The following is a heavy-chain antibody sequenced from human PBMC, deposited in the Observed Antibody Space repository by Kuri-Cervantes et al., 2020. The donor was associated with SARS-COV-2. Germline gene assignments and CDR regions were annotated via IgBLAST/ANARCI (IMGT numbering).Heavy chain of an antibody. Sequence: GESLKISCAASGFTFSGSAMHWVRQVSGKGLEWVGRIKRKVNDYATDYAESVKGRFTISRDDSKNTAYLQMTSLKTEDTAVYYCTAGISTPTHLWYFDLWGRGTLVTVSS. D-gene: IGHD6-6*01. CDR2: IKRKVNDYAT. CDR3: TAGISTPTHLWYFDL. J-gene: IGHJ2*01. V-gene: IGHV3-73*01. CDR1: GFTFSGSA.